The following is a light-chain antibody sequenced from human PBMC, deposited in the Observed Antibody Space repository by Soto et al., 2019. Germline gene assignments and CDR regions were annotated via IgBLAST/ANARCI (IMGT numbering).Light chain of an antibody. CDR3: QQYYRSCT. CDR1: QSVTDW. J-gene: IGKJ2*02. CDR2: DAS. V-gene: IGKV1-5*01. Sequence: DIQLTQSPSTLSASVGDRVTITCRASQSVTDWLAWYQQKPGKYPKRLIYDASSLQSGGPSMFSGSGSGTEFSLTISSLQPDDFATYYCQQYYRSCTFGQGTKVEIK.